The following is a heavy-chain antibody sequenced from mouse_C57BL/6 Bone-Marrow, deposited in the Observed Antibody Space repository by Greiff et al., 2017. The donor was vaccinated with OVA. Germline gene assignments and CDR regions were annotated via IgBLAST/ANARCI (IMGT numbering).Heavy chain of an antibody. J-gene: IGHJ2*01. D-gene: IGHD1-1*02. CDR3: ARGDYTIYYFDY. Sequence: VQLQESGAELARPGASVKLSCKASGYTFTSYGISWVKQRPGQGLEWIGEIYPRSGNTYYNEKFKGKATLTADKSSSTAYMELRSLTSEDSAVYFCARGDYTIYYFDYWGQGTTLTVSS. CDR2: IYPRSGNT. CDR1: GYTFTSYG. V-gene: IGHV1-81*01.